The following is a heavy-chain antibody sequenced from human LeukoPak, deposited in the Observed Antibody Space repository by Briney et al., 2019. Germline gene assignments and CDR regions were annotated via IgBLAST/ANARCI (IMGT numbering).Heavy chain of an antibody. J-gene: IGHJ4*02. V-gene: IGHV3-48*02. Sequence: GGSLRLSCAASGFTFSTYSMNWVRQAAGKGLEGVSYISSGGSTIYYADSVKGRITISRDNAKNSLYLQMNSLRDEDTAIYYCARGSYGPKGFDYWGQGTLVTVSS. CDR1: GFTFSTYS. D-gene: IGHD4-17*01. CDR3: ARGSYGPKGFDY. CDR2: ISSGGSTI.